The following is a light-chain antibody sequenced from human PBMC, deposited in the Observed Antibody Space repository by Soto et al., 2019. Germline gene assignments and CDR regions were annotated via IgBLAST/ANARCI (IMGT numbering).Light chain of an antibody. CDR1: ATITDF. J-gene: IGKJ4*01. Sequence: DLQMPQSPPSLSASVGHRVTITCRASATITDFLNWYQLKPGKAPKLLIYSASNLQPGVPARFSGSGYGTDFTLTLSGLQHEDSATYYCQQNCSPFVTFGAGTKVEV. V-gene: IGKV1-39*01. CDR2: SAS. CDR3: QQNCSPFVT.